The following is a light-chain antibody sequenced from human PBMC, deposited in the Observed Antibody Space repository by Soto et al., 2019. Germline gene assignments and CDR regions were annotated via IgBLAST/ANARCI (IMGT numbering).Light chain of an antibody. Sequence: DIQMTQSPSSLSASLGDRVTITCRASQGIRNSLAWYQQKPGKVPKLLIYGASTLHSGVPSRFSGSGSGTDFTLTISSLQPEDVATYYGQKYDSAPLTFGGGTKVEI. J-gene: IGKJ4*01. CDR3: QKYDSAPLT. V-gene: IGKV1-27*01. CDR1: QGIRNS. CDR2: GAS.